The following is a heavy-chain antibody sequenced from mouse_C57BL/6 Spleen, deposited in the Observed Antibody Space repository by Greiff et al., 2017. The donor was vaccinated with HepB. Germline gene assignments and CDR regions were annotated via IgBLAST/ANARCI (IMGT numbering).Heavy chain of an antibody. CDR2: ISYDGSN. CDR3: AREGYDYDVFDY. Sequence: EVQVVESGPGLVKPSQSLSLTCSVTGYSITSGYYWNWIRQFPGNKLEWMGYISYDGSNNYNPSLKNRISITRDTSKNQFFLKLNSVTTEDTATYYCAREGYDYDVFDYWGQGTTLTVSS. D-gene: IGHD2-4*01. V-gene: IGHV3-6*01. J-gene: IGHJ2*01. CDR1: GYSITSGYY.